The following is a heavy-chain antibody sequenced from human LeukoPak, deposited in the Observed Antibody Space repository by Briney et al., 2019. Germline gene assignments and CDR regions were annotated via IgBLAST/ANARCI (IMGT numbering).Heavy chain of an antibody. Sequence: ASVKVSCKASGYTFTSYDINWVRPATGQGLEWMGWMNPNSGNTGYAQKFQGRVTMTRNTSISTAYMELSSLRSEDTAVYYCARGLKTYSSGWSRPLGYWGQGTLVTVSS. CDR1: GYTFTSYD. V-gene: IGHV1-8*01. D-gene: IGHD6-19*01. CDR3: ARGLKTYSSGWSRPLGY. J-gene: IGHJ4*02. CDR2: MNPNSGNT.